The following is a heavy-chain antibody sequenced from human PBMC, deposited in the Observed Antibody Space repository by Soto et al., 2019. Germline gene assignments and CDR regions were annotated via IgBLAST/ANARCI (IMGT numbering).Heavy chain of an antibody. V-gene: IGHV4-59*07. Sequence: SDSLSLTCAVSGGCISSYYWSWIRQPPGKGLEWIGYIYYSGSTNYNPSLKSRVTISVDTSKNQFSLKLSSVTAADTAVYYCARASGGYSSSSHFDYWGQGTLVTVSS. CDR2: IYYSGST. J-gene: IGHJ4*02. D-gene: IGHD5-12*01. CDR1: GGCISSYY. CDR3: ARASGGYSSSSHFDY.